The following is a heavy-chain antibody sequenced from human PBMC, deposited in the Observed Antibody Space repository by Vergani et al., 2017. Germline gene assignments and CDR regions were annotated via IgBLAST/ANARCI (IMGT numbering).Heavy chain of an antibody. CDR1: GYTFTGYY. CDR3: ATNDRARQPPGGF. V-gene: IGHV1-2*02. CDR2: INPNSGDT. Sequence: QVQLVQSGAEVKKPGASVKVSCKASGYTFTGYYMHWVRQAPGQGLEWMGWINPNSGDTNFAQKFQGRVTMTRDTSINTGYLQLSGLTSDDTAVYYCATNDRARQPPGGFWGQGTLVTVSS. J-gene: IGHJ4*02. D-gene: IGHD1-1*01.